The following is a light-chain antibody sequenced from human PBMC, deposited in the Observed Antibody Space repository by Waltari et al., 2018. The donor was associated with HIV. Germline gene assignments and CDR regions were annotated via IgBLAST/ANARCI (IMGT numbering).Light chain of an antibody. CDR3: SLFYNTARV. CDR1: TGPVTTDHY. CDR2: DSY. V-gene: IGLV7-46*01. Sequence: QAVVTQGPSLTVSPGGTVTLTCASSTGPVTTDHYPYWFQQMPGQAPTTLIFDSYSRHSWTPARFSGSLLGGKAALTLSGAQPEDEADYYCSLFYNTARVFGGGTRLTVL. J-gene: IGLJ2*01.